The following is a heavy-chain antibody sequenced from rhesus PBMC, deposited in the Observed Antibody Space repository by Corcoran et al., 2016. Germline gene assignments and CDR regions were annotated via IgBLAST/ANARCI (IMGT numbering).Heavy chain of an antibody. J-gene: IGHJ4*01. CDR1: GGSFSSYW. CDR2: INGNSGST. D-gene: IGHD6-31*01. CDR3: ARSSGWAQSWDY. Sequence: QVQLQESGPGLVKPSETLSLTCAVSGGSFSSYWWSWIPQPPGKGLEWIGEINGNSGSTNDNPSLKSRVTISKDASKNQCTLRLSCVTAADTAVYYCARSSGWAQSWDYWGQGVLVTVSS. V-gene: IGHV4-80*01.